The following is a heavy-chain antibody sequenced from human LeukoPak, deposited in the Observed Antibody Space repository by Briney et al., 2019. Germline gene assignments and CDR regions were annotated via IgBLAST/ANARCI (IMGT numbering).Heavy chain of an antibody. J-gene: IGHJ4*02. CDR3: ARGMYYYGSGSSFDN. CDR2: ISSSSSYI. D-gene: IGHD3-10*01. CDR1: GFTFSSYS. V-gene: IGHV3-21*01. Sequence: GGSLRLSCAASGFTFSSYSMNWVRQAPGKGLEWVSSISSSSSYIYYADSVKGRFTISRDNAKNSLYLQMNSLRAEDTAVYYCARGMYYYGSGSSFDNWGQGTLVTVSS.